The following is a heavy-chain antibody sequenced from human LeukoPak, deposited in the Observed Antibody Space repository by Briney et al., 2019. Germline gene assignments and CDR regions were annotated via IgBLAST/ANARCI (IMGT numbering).Heavy chain of an antibody. J-gene: IGHJ4*02. CDR2: ISPIFGTA. CDR3: ARGVSAGQLWFGESYYFDY. Sequence: ASVKVSCKASGGTFSSYAISWVRQAPGQGLEWMGGISPIFGTANYAQKFQGRVTITTDESTSTPYMELSSLRSEDTAVYYCARGVSAGQLWFGESYYFDYWGQGTLVTVSS. D-gene: IGHD3-10*01. V-gene: IGHV1-69*05. CDR1: GGTFSSYA.